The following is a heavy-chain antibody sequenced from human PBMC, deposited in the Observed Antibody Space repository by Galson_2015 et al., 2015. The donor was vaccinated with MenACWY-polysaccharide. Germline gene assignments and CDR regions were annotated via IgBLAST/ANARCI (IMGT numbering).Heavy chain of an antibody. D-gene: IGHD6-6*01. CDR2: ILSDGSST. V-gene: IGHV3-74*01. CDR1: GFTFSSSW. J-gene: IGHJ4*02. CDR3: PRGSQYSATYGGD. Sequence: LILSCAASGFTFSSSWMHWVRQAPGEGLVGVSRILSDGSSTSYAASVRGRFTISSDNAKNMLHLQMNGPRGEDTAVYYCPRGSQYSATYGGDWGQGTLVTVSS.